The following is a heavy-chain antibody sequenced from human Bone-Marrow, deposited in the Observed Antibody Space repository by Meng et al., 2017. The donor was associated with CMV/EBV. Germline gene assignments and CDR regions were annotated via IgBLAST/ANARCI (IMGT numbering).Heavy chain of an antibody. V-gene: IGHV1-18*01. CDR1: GYTFTTYA. Sequence: ASVKVSCKASGYTFTTYAISWVRQAPGQGLEWMGWTSAYNGHTDYAPKVHGRVTMTTDTSTSTAYMELRSLRSDDTAVYYCARGDDHTNYVGYFDSWGQGTLVTVSS. CDR3: ARGDDHTNYVGYFDS. J-gene: IGHJ4*02. D-gene: IGHD4-11*01. CDR2: TSAYNGHT.